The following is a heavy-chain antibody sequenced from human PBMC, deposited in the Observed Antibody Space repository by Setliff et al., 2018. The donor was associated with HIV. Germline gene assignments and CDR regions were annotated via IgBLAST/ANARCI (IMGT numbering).Heavy chain of an antibody. CDR1: GLTFSSYT. CDR2: ISSSSRSK. J-gene: IGHJ4*02. D-gene: IGHD3-3*01. Sequence: PGGSLRLSCAASGLTFSSYTMNWVRQAPGKGLEWVSSISSSSRSKYYADSVKGRFTISRDNAKNSLYLQMNSLTAEDTAVYYCARDVSWRVRTYIDYWGQGALVTVSS. V-gene: IGHV3-21*01. CDR3: ARDVSWRVRTYIDY.